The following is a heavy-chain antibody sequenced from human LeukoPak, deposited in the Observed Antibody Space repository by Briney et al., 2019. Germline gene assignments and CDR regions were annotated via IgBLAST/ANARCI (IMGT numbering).Heavy chain of an antibody. D-gene: IGHD3-10*01. V-gene: IGHV3-11*01. CDR1: GFTFSDYY. CDR2: ISSSGSTI. J-gene: IGHJ4*02. CDR3: AREGLLWFGESHKHFDY. Sequence: AGGSLRLSCAASGFTFSDYYMSWIRQAPGKGLEWVSYISSSGSTIYYADSVKGRFTISRDNAKNSLYLQMNSLRAEDTAVYYCAREGLLWFGESHKHFDYWGQGTLVTVSS.